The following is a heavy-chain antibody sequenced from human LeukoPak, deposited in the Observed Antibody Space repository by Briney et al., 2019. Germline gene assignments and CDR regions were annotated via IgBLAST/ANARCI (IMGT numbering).Heavy chain of an antibody. CDR2: IYTSGST. CDR3: ARAGGYCSSTSRQNWFDP. V-gene: IGHV4-61*02. J-gene: IGHJ5*02. CDR1: GGSISSGSYY. Sequence: SQTLSLTCTVSGGSISSGSYYWSWIRQPAGKGLEWIGRIYTSGSTNYNPSLKSRVTISVDTSKNQFALKLSSVTAADTAVYYCARAGGYCSSTSRQNWFDPWGQGTLVTVSS. D-gene: IGHD2-2*01.